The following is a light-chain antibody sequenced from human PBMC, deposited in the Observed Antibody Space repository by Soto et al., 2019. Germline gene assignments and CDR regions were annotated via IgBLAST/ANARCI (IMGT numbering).Light chain of an antibody. J-gene: IGLJ3*02. Sequence: QSALPQPASVSGSPGQSITISCTGTSSDVVGYNYVSRYQQHPGKAPKLMIYEVSNRPSGVSNRFSGSKSGNTASLTISGHQAEDEADYYCSSYTSSSTRVFGGGTK. V-gene: IGLV2-14*01. CDR3: SSYTSSSTRV. CDR2: EVS. CDR1: SSDVVGYNY.